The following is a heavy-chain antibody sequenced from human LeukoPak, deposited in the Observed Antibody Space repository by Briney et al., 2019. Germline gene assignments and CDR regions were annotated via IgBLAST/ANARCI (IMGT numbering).Heavy chain of an antibody. CDR3: ARGRGGYYAGY. J-gene: IGHJ4*02. D-gene: IGHD3-22*01. CDR1: GGSFSGYY. V-gene: IGHV4-34*01. Sequence: PSETLSLTCAVYGGSFSGYYWSWIRQPPGKGLEWIREINHSGSTNYNPSLKSRVTISVDTSKNQFSLKLSSVTAADTAVYYCARGRGGYYAGYWGQGTLVTVSS. CDR2: INHSGST.